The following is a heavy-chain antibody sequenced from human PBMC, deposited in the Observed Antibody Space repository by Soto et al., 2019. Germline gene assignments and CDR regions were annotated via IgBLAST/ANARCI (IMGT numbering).Heavy chain of an antibody. Sequence: PGGSLRLSCAASGFTVSSNYMSWVRQAPGKGLEWVSVIYSGGSTYYADSVKGRFTISRDNSKNTLYLQMNSLRAEDTAVYYCAHSPLGYDSSGYNSYWYFDLWGRGTLVTVSS. CDR2: IYSGGST. D-gene: IGHD3-22*01. J-gene: IGHJ2*01. CDR1: GFTVSSNY. CDR3: AHSPLGYDSSGYNSYWYFDL. V-gene: IGHV3-53*01.